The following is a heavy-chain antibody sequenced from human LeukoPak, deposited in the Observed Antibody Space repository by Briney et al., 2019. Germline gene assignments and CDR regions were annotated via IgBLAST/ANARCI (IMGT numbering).Heavy chain of an antibody. D-gene: IGHD2-2*03. CDR1: GFTFSSYA. V-gene: IGHV3-30*19. J-gene: IGHJ3*01. Sequence: GGSLRLSCAASGFTFSSYAMHWVRQAPGKGLEWVAVISDDGTNKYYADSVKGRFTISRDNPKNTLYPEMISLRAEDTAVYYCARVDDLDAFDVWGQGTMVTVSS. CDR3: ARVDDLDAFDV. CDR2: ISDDGTNK.